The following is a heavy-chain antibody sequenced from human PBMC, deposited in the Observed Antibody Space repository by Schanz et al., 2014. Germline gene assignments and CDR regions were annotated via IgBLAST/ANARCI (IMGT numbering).Heavy chain of an antibody. J-gene: IGHJ4*02. D-gene: IGHD1-1*01. CDR1: GFAFSSYG. V-gene: IGHV3-33*08. Sequence: VQLLESGGGLVQPGGSLRLSCLASGFAFSSYGMNWLRQAPGKGLEWVAVIWYDGSNKYYADSVKGRFTISRDNSKNTLYLQMNSLRAEDTAIYYCARDRRNADLDYWGQGTLVTVSS. CDR3: ARDRRNADLDY. CDR2: IWYDGSNK.